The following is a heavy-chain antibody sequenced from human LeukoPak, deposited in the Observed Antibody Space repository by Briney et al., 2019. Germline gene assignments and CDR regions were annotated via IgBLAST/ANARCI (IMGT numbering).Heavy chain of an antibody. D-gene: IGHD6-13*01. CDR2: ISYDGSNK. CDR1: GFTFSSYG. V-gene: IGHV3-30*18. CDR3: AKGLSSMAFDI. Sequence: GGSLRLSCAASGFTFSSYGMHWVRQAPGKGLEWVAVISYDGSNKYYADSVKGRFTISRDNSKNTLYLQMNSLRAEDTAVYYCAKGLSSMAFDIWGQGTMVTVSS. J-gene: IGHJ3*02.